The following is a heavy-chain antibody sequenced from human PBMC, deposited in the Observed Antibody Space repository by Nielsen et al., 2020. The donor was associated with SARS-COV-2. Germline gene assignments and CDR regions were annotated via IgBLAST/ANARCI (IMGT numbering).Heavy chain of an antibody. V-gene: IGHV3-11*03. CDR1: GFTFSDYY. Sequence: GESLKISCAASGFTFSDYYMSWIRQAPGKGLEWVSYIRHSGNYMIYADSVKGRLTISRDNARNSVYLQMNSLGAEDTAVYYCARTGRNMVNYYGMDVWGQGTTVTVSS. CDR2: IRHSGNYM. CDR3: ARTGRNMVNYYGMDV. J-gene: IGHJ6*02. D-gene: IGHD5-18*01.